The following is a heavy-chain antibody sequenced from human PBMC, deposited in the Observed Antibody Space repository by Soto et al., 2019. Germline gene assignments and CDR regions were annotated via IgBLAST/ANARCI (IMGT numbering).Heavy chain of an antibody. V-gene: IGHV1-46*01. CDR1: GFSFSDYF. Sequence: ASVKVSCKASGFSFSDYFMHWVRQAPGQGLEWMGIINPSGDSRNYAQKFQGRVTITRDTSTSTVYMDLSSLRYEDTAVYYCARKNSQNHGPPAVSSWFPPGGRETPVTVP. CDR3: ARKNSQNHGPPAVSSWFPP. J-gene: IGHJ5*02. CDR2: INPSGDSR. D-gene: IGHD3-10*01.